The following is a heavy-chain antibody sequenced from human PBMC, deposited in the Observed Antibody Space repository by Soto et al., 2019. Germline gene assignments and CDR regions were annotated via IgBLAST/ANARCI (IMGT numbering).Heavy chain of an antibody. Sequence: SETLSLTCAVYGGSFSGYYWSWIRQPPGKGLEWIGEINHSGSTNYNPSLKSRVTISVDTSKNQFSLKLSSVTAADTAVYYCARGGGGDCSFDYWGQGSLVTVSS. CDR1: GGSFSGYY. D-gene: IGHD2-21*02. CDR3: ARGGGGDCSFDY. CDR2: INHSGST. V-gene: IGHV4-34*01. J-gene: IGHJ4*02.